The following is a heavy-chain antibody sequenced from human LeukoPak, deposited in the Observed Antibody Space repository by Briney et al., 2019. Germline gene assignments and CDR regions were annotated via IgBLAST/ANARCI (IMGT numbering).Heavy chain of an antibody. J-gene: IGHJ4*02. V-gene: IGHV4-59*01. CDR3: ARDRDSSGWFDY. D-gene: IGHD6-19*01. Sequence: SETLSLTCTVSGGSISGFYWGWIRQPPGKGLEWIGYIYYSGSANYNPSLKSRVTMSVDMSKNQFSLKLSSVTAADTAFYYCARDRDSSGWFDYWGQGALVTVSS. CDR1: GGSISGFY. CDR2: IYYSGSA.